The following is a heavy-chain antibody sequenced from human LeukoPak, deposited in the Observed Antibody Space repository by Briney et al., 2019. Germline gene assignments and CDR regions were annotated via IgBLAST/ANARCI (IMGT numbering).Heavy chain of an antibody. CDR1: GWSFNDYY. CDR2: INARGDT. D-gene: IGHD2-2*01. Sequence: PSETLSLTCAVYGWSFNDYYWNWIRQPPGKGLEWIGEINARGDTNYNPSLKSRVTISVDTSKKQFSLRFTSTIAADTAVYYCVGGQVPAARGYNWFDPWGQGTLVTVSS. J-gene: IGHJ5*02. CDR3: VGGQVPAARGYNWFDP. V-gene: IGHV4-34*01.